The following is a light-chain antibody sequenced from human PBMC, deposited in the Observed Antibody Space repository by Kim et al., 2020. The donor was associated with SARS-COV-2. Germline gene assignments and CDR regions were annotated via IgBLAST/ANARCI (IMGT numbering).Light chain of an antibody. V-gene: IGKV1-39*01. Sequence: DIQLTQSPSSLSASVGDRVTITCRASQTVNYSLNWYQQIPGKAPKLLIYAASSLQSGVPSRFSGSGSATYFTLTISTLQPEDFATYYCQHSYDIPPYTFGRGTKLEI. CDR2: AAS. CDR1: QTVNYS. CDR3: QHSYDIPPYT. J-gene: IGKJ2*01.